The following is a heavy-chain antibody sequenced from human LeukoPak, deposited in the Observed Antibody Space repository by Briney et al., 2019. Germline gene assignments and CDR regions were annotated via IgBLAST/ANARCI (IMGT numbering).Heavy chain of an antibody. J-gene: IGHJ6*03. CDR1: GFTFSDYY. Sequence: PGGSLRLSCAASGFTFSDYYMNWIRQAPGKGLEWLSYISDSGGTIYYADSVKGRFTMSRDNSKNSLYLQMNSLRTEDTALYYCAKDMGDSYYYYYMDVWGKGTTVTVSS. V-gene: IGHV3-11*01. D-gene: IGHD1-26*01. CDR3: AKDMGDSYYYYYMDV. CDR2: ISDSGGTI.